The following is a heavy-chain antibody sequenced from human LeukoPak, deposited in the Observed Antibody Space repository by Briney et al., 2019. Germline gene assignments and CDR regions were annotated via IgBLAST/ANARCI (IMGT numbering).Heavy chain of an antibody. V-gene: IGHV1-69*05. J-gene: IGHJ5*02. CDR1: GYTFTSYG. CDR3: ARDAAVASFNWFDP. D-gene: IGHD6-19*01. CDR2: ITPIFGTA. Sequence: VASVKVSCKASGYTFTSYGISWVRQAPGQGLEWMGGITPIFGTANYAQKFQGRVTITTDESTSTAYMELSSLRSEDTAVYYCARDAAVASFNWFDPWGQGTLVTVSS.